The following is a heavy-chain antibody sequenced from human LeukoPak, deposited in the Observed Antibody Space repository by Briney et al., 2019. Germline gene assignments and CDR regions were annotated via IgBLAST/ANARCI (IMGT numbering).Heavy chain of an antibody. CDR1: GGSISSRTYY. CDR3: ARLVGAATDPFDY. CDR2: IYYSGST. V-gene: IGHV4-39*01. J-gene: IGHJ4*02. D-gene: IGHD1-26*01. Sequence: KPAETLSLTCTVSGGSISSRTYYWGWIRQPPGKGLEWIGSIYYSGSTYYNPSLKSRVSVSVDTSKDQFSLKVSSVTAADTAVYYCARLVGAATDPFDYWGEGTLVTVSS.